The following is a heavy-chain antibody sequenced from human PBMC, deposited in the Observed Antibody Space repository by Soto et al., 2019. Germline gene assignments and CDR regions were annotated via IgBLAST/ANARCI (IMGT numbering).Heavy chain of an antibody. D-gene: IGHD2-21*02. CDR3: ARAVALPGLFYFDF. J-gene: IGHJ4*02. Sequence: PSETLSLTCAVSGGSISSSNWWSWVRQPPGKGLEWIGEIYHSGSTNYNPSLKSRVNISVDKSKNQFSLKLSSVTAADTAAYYCARAVALPGLFYFDFWGQGMLVTVSS. V-gene: IGHV4-4*02. CDR1: GGSISSSNW. CDR2: IYHSGST.